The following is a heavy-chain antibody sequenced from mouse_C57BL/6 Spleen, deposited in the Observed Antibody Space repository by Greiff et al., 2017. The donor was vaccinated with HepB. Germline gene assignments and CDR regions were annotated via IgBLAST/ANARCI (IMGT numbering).Heavy chain of an antibody. D-gene: IGHD1-1*01. Sequence: QVQLQQSGAELVRPGASVTLSCKASGYTFTDYEMHWVKQTPVHGLEWIGAIDPETGGTAYNQKFKGKAILTADKSSSTAYMELRSLTSEDSAVYYCTRSITYYYGSSPYYAMDYWGQGTSVTVSS. CDR3: TRSITYYYGSSPYYAMDY. CDR1: GYTFTDYE. CDR2: IDPETGGT. V-gene: IGHV1-15*01. J-gene: IGHJ4*01.